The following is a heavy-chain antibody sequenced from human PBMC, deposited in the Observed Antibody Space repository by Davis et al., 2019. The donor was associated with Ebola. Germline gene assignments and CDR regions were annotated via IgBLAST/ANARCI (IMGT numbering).Heavy chain of an antibody. CDR3: ARDGMGDYVLDY. D-gene: IGHD4-17*01. J-gene: IGHJ4*02. Sequence: SVKVSCKASGGTFSSYAISWVRQAPGQGLEWMGRIIPILGIANYAQKLQGRVTMTTDTSTSTAYMELRSLRSDDTAVYYCARDGMGDYVLDYWGQGTLVTVSS. CDR2: IIPILGIA. V-gene: IGHV1-69*04. CDR1: GGTFSSYA.